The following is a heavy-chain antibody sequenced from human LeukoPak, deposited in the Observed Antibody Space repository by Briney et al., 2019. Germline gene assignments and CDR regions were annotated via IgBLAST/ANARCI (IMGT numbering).Heavy chain of an antibody. Sequence: SETLSLTCAVYGGSFSDYYWSWIRQPPGKGLEWIGEINHSGSTNYNPSLKSRVSMSVDTAKNQISLILTSVTAADTAVYYCSREGYSCPNWFDTWGQGTLVTVSS. CDR3: SREGYSCPNWFDT. V-gene: IGHV4-34*01. CDR1: GGSFSDYY. CDR2: INHSGST. D-gene: IGHD4-11*01. J-gene: IGHJ5*02.